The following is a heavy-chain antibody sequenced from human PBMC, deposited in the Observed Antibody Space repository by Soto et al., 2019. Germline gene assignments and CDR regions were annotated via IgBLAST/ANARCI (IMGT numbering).Heavy chain of an antibody. V-gene: IGHV3-23*01. CDR1: GFTFSSYA. CDR2: ISGSGGST. D-gene: IGHD2-15*01. J-gene: IGHJ4*02. CDR3: VSGSRAATHTGYDY. Sequence: GGSLRLSCAASGFTFSSYAMSWVRQAPGKGLEWVSAISGSGGSTYYADSVKGRFTISRDNSKNTLYLQMNSLRAEDTAVYYCVSGSRAATHTGYDYWGQGTRVTVPS.